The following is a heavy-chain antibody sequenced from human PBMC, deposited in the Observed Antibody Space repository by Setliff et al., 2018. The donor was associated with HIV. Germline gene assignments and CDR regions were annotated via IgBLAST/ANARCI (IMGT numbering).Heavy chain of an antibody. CDR2: INPTGGST. CDR3: ARVGERWLQFYYFDN. CDR1: GYTFTSYY. J-gene: IGHJ4*02. Sequence: AASVKVSCKASGYTFTSYYMHWVRQAPGQGLEWMGIINPTGGSTTYAQKFQGRVTMTRDTSTSTVYMELSSLRSEDTAVYYCARVGERWLQFYYFDNWGQGTLVTVSS. D-gene: IGHD5-12*01. V-gene: IGHV1-46*01.